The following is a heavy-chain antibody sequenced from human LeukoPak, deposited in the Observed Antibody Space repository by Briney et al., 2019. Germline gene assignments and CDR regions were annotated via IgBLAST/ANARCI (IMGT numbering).Heavy chain of an antibody. CDR2: INHSGST. CDR1: GGSFSGYY. J-gene: IGHJ4*02. CDR3: ARGPSIIAAAYCFDY. D-gene: IGHD6-13*01. V-gene: IGHV4-34*01. Sequence: PSGTLSLTCAVYGGSFSGYYWSWIRQPPGKGLEWIGEINHSGSTNYNPSLKSRVTISVDTSKNQFSLKLSSVTAADTAVYYCARGPSIIAAAYCFDYWGQGTLVTVSS.